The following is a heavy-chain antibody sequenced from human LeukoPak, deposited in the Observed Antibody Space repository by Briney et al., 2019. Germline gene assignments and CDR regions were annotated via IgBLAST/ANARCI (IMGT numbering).Heavy chain of an antibody. Sequence: SETLSLTCTVSGGSISSSSYYWGWIRQPPGKGLEWIGSIYYSGSTYYNPSLKSRVTISVDTSKNQFSLKLSSVTAADTAVYYCARDLDSVLTGAGGVDYWGQGTLVTVSS. J-gene: IGHJ4*02. CDR2: IYYSGST. CDR3: ARDLDSVLTGAGGVDY. V-gene: IGHV4-39*07. CDR1: GGSISSSSYY. D-gene: IGHD3-9*01.